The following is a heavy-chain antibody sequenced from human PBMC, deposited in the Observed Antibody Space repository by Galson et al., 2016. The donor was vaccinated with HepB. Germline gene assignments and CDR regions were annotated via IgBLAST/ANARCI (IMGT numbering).Heavy chain of an antibody. J-gene: IGHJ3*01. CDR2: IYPGDSDT. CDR1: GFIFTNYW. Sequence: QSGADVKRPGESLKISCQASGFIFTNYWIAWLRQVPGKGLEWMAIIYPGDSDTRYSPSFQGRVTISADNSKTTAYLQWSSLQASDTAMYFCSRRPVAIQGLDFDVWGHGTMVTVSS. CDR3: SRRPVAIQGLDFDV. D-gene: IGHD3/OR15-3a*01. V-gene: IGHV5-51*01.